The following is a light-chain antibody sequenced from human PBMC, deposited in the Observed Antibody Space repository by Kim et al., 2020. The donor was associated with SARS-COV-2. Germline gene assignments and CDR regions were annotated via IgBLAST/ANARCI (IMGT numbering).Light chain of an antibody. CDR1: SLRSYY. CDR3: NSRDSSGNHLAV. J-gene: IGLJ3*02. CDR2: GKN. V-gene: IGLV3-19*01. Sequence: SSELTQDPAVSVALGQTVRITCQGDSLRSYYASWYQQKPGQAPVLVIYGKNNRPSGIPDRFSGSSSGNTASLTITGAQAEDEADYYCNSRDSSGNHLAVFGGGTQRT.